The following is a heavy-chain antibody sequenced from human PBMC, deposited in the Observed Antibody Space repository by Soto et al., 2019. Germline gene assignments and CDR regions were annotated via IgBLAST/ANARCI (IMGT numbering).Heavy chain of an antibody. J-gene: IGHJ3*02. Sequence: PGGSLRLSCAASGFTFSSYAMNWIRQAPGKGLEWVSGISWTSGSIGYADSVKGRFTISRDNAKNSLYLQMNSLRAEDTALYYCAVERYCSGGSCYSKIPRRDFDIWGQGTMVTVSS. CDR2: ISWTSGSI. CDR3: AVERYCSGGSCYSKIPRRDFDI. V-gene: IGHV3-9*01. CDR1: GFTFSSYA. D-gene: IGHD2-15*01.